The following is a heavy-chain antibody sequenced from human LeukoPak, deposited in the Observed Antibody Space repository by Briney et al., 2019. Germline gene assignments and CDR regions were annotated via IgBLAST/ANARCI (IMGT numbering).Heavy chain of an antibody. CDR2: INHSGST. Sequence: PSETLSLTCAVYGGSFSGYYWSWIRQPPGKGLEWIGEINHSGSTNYNPSLKSRVTISVDTFKNQFSLKLSSVTAADTAVYYCARGEGGVVVPAAMDAEYFQHWGQGTLVTVSS. CDR3: ARGEGGVVVPAAMDAEYFQH. CDR1: GGSFSGYY. D-gene: IGHD2-2*01. J-gene: IGHJ1*01. V-gene: IGHV4-34*01.